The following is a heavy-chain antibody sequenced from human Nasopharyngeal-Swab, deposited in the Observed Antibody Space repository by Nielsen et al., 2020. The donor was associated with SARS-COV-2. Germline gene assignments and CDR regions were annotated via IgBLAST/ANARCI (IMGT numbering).Heavy chain of an antibody. CDR3: ARDEGCFDY. V-gene: IGHV3-30-3*01. CDR1: GFTFSSYA. J-gene: IGHJ4*02. D-gene: IGHD2-15*01. Sequence: GESLKISCAASGFTFSSYAMHWVRQAPGKGPEWVAVISYDGSNKYYADSVKGRFTISRDNSKNTLYLQMNSLRAEDTAVYHCARDEGCFDYWGQGTLVTVSS. CDR2: ISYDGSNK.